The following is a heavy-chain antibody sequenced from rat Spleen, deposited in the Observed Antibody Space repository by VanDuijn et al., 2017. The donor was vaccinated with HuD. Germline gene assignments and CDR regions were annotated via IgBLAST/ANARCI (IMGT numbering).Heavy chain of an antibody. D-gene: IGHD1-11*01. V-gene: IGHV5-7*01. CDR3: ARPNYGYPFAY. Sequence: EVQLVESGGDLVQPGRSLKLSCAASGFTFSDHNMAWVRQTPKKGLEWVATISYDGSGTFYRDSVKGRFTISRDNARITLYLQMDSLRSEDTATYYCARPNYGYPFAYWGQGTLVTVSS. CDR2: ISYDGSGT. CDR1: GFTFSDHN. J-gene: IGHJ3*01.